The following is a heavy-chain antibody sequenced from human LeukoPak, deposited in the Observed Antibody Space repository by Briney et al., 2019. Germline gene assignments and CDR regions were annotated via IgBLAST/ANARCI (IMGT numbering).Heavy chain of an antibody. Sequence: SGPTLVKPTQTLTLTCTFSGFSLSTSGVGVGWIRQPPGKALEWLALIYWDDDKRYSPSLKSRLTITKDTSKNQVVLTMTNMVPVDTATYYCAHTATAMEPDWFDPWGQGTLVTVSS. CDR2: IYWDDDK. V-gene: IGHV2-5*02. CDR1: GFSLSTSGVG. J-gene: IGHJ5*02. CDR3: AHTATAMEPDWFDP. D-gene: IGHD5-18*01.